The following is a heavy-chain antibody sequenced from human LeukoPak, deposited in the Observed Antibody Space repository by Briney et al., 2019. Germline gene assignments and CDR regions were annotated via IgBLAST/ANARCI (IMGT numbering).Heavy chain of an antibody. CDR3: AKDRGLRYYYFDY. V-gene: IGHV3-30*18. Sequence: PGGSLRLSCAASGFTFSSYGMHWVRQAPGKGLEWVAVISYDGSNKYYADSVKGRFTISRDNSKNMLYLQMNSLRVEDTAVYYCAKDRGLRYYYFDYWGQGTLVTDSS. D-gene: IGHD2-8*01. J-gene: IGHJ4*02. CDR2: ISYDGSNK. CDR1: GFTFSSYG.